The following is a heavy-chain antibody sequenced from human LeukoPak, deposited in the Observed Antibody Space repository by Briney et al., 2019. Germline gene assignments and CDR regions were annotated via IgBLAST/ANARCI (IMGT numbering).Heavy chain of an antibody. CDR3: AKIPTNDGYDQGT. D-gene: IGHD5-12*01. CDR1: GFTFSSYW. V-gene: IGHV3-30*02. Sequence: GGSLRLSCAASGFTFSSYWMSWVRQAPGKGLEWVAFIRYDGSNKYYADSVKGRFTISRDNSKNTLYLQMNSLRAEDTAVYYCAKIPTNDGYDQGTWGQGTLVTVSS. J-gene: IGHJ5*02. CDR2: IRYDGSNK.